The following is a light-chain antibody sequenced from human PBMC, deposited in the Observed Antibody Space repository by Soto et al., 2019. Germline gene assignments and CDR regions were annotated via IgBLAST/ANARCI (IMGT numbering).Light chain of an antibody. CDR2: DVS. CDR1: SSDVGGYNY. CDR3: SSYTSSSTLVV. V-gene: IGLV2-14*01. J-gene: IGLJ2*01. Sequence: QSVLTQPASVSGSPGQSITISCTGTSSDVGGYNYVPWYQQHPGKAPKLMIYDVSNRPSGVSNRFSGSKSGNTASLTISGFQAEDEADYYCSSYTSSSTLVVFGGGTQLTVL.